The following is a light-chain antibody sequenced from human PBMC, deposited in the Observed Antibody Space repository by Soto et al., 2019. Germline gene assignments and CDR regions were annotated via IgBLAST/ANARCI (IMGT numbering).Light chain of an antibody. J-gene: IGKJ2*01. CDR3: QQYNSYPYT. V-gene: IGKV1-5*03. Sequence: DIQMTQSPSTLSASAGDRVTITCRASQSVSDWLAWYQQKPGKAPKLLIYKASSLESGVPSRFSGSGSGTEFTLTISSLQPDDFATYYCQQYNSYPYTFGQGTKLEIK. CDR2: KAS. CDR1: QSVSDW.